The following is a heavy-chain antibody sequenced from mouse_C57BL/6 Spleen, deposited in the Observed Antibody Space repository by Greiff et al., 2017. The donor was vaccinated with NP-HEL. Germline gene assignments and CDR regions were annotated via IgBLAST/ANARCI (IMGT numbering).Heavy chain of an antibody. CDR2: ISSGGDYI. CDR3: TRDGGVRSLAY. CDR1: GFTFSSYA. Sequence: EVKLMESGEGLVKPGGSLKLSCAASGFTFSSYAMSWVRQTPEKRLEWVAYISSGGDYIYYADTVKGRFTISRDNARNTLYLQMSSLKSEDTAIYYCTRDGGVRSLAYWGQGTLVTVSA. J-gene: IGHJ3*01. D-gene: IGHD1-1*01. V-gene: IGHV5-9-1*02.